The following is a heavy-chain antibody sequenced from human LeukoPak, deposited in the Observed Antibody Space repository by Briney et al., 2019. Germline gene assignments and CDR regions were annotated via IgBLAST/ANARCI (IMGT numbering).Heavy chain of an antibody. V-gene: IGHV4-59*01. CDR1: AGSISSYN. CDR3: ARVPPYSSSWSFDY. J-gene: IGHJ4*02. D-gene: IGHD6-13*01. Sequence: SETLSLTCTVSAGSISSYNWSWIRQPPGKGLEWIGYIYYSGSTNYNPSLKSRVTISVDTSKNQFSLKLSSVTAADTAVYYCARVPPYSSSWSFDYWGQGTLVTVSS. CDR2: IYYSGST.